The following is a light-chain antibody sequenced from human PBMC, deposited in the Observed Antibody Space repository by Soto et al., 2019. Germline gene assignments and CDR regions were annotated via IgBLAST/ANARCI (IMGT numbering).Light chain of an antibody. CDR2: GAS. CDR1: QSVSSD. Sequence: IVMTQSPATLSVSPGDRLTLSCRASQSVSSDLAWYQQRPGQAPRLLIYGASTRATGIPARFSGTGSGTEFTLTISSLQSEDFAFYYCQQYNNWPPFTFGQGTRLEIK. J-gene: IGKJ5*01. CDR3: QQYNNWPPFT. V-gene: IGKV3-15*01.